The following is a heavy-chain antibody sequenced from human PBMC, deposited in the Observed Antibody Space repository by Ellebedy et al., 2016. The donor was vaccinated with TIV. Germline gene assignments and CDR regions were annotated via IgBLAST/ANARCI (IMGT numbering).Heavy chain of an antibody. CDR1: GYTFTGYY. CDR2: INPNSGGT. V-gene: IGHV1-2*02. J-gene: IGHJ5*02. CDR3: ARDVGIEWELLGWFNP. Sequence: ASVKVSXKASGYTFTGYYMHWVRQAPGQGLEWMGWINPNSGGTNYAQKFQGRVTMTRDTSISTAYMELSRLRSDDTAVYYCARDVGIEWELLGWFNPWGQGTLVTVSS. D-gene: IGHD1-26*01.